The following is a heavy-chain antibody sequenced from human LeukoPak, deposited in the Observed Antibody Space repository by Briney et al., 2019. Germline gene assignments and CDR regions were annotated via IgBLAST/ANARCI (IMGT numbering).Heavy chain of an antibody. Sequence: SETLSLTCTVSGGSISSYYWSWIRQPPGKGLEWIGYIYYSGSTNYNPSLKSRVTIAVDTSKNQYSLKLRSVTAADTAVYYCARPRGNNWFDPWGQGTLVTVSS. CDR3: ARPRGNNWFDP. CDR1: GGSISSYY. J-gene: IGHJ5*02. CDR2: IYYSGST. D-gene: IGHD3-16*01. V-gene: IGHV4-59*08.